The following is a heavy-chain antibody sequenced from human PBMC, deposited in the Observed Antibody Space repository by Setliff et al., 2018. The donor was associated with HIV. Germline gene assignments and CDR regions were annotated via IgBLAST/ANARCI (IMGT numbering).Heavy chain of an antibody. CDR1: GGTFSSYA. CDR2: IIPIFGTA. CDR3: ARDTGVRGVDAFDI. D-gene: IGHD3-10*01. J-gene: IGHJ3*02. Sequence: ASVKVSCKASGGTFSSYAISWVRQAPGQGLEWMGRIIPIFGTANYAQKFQGRVTITADKSTSTAYMELSSLRSEDTAVYYCARDTGVRGVDAFDIWGQGTMGT. V-gene: IGHV1-69*06.